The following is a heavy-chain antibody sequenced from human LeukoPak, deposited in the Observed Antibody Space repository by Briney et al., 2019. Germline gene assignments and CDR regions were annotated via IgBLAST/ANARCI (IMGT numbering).Heavy chain of an antibody. D-gene: IGHD4-23*01. CDR2: FDYSGST. Sequence: SETLSLTCTVSGGSISSYYWNWIRQPPGKGLEWIGYFDYSGSTNYNPSLKSRVTISVDTSKNQFSLKLSSVTAADTAVYYCARWESLRGSRIFDIWGQGTMVTVSS. CDR3: ARWESLRGSRIFDI. CDR1: GGSISSYY. V-gene: IGHV4-59*01. J-gene: IGHJ3*02.